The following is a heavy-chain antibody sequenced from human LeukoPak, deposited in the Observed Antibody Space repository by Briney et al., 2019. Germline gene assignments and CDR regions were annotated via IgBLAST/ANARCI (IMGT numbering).Heavy chain of an antibody. V-gene: IGHV3-23*01. D-gene: IGHD5-18*01. J-gene: IGHJ5*02. CDR2: ISGSGGST. Sequence: GGSLRLSCAASGFTFSSYGMSWVRQAPGKGLEWISAISGSGGSTYYADSVKGRFTISRDNSKNTLYLQMNSLRAEDTAVYYCAAVDVDTAFPWGQGTLVTVSS. CDR1: GFTFSSYG. CDR3: AAVDVDTAFP.